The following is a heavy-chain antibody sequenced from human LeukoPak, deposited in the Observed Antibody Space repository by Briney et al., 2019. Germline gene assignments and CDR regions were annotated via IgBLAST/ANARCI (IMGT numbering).Heavy chain of an antibody. CDR1: GGSISSGGYY. J-gene: IGHJ4*02. V-gene: IGHV4-31*03. CDR2: IYYSGST. Sequence: NTSETLSLTCTVSGGSISSGGYYWSWIRQHPGKGLEWIGYIYYSGSTYYNPSLKSRVTISVDTSKNQFSLKLSSVTAADTAVYYCARGLTTYYFDYWGQGTLVTVSS. CDR3: ARGLTTYYFDY. D-gene: IGHD4-4*01.